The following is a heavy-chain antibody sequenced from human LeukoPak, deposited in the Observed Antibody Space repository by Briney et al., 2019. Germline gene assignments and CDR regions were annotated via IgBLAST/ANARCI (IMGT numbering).Heavy chain of an antibody. CDR1: GYTFTSYD. CDR2: MNPNSGNT. CDR3: ARSPTGGYFDWFPRYYYYGMDV. V-gene: IGHV1-8*01. Sequence: ASVKVSCKASGYTFTSYDINWVRQATGQGLEWMGWMNPNSGNTGYAQKFQGRVTMTRNTSISTAYMELSSLRSEDTAVYYCARSPTGGYFDWFPRYYYYGMDVWGQGTTVNVSS. J-gene: IGHJ6*02. D-gene: IGHD3-9*01.